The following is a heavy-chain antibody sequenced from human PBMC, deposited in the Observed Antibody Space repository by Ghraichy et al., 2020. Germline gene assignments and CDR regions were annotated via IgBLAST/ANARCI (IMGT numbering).Heavy chain of an antibody. Sequence: GGSLRLSCAASGFTFRDHYMDWVRQAPGKGLEWVGRIRNKANSYRTEYAASVNGRFTISRDDSKSSVSLQMNSLKTEDTAVYFCARGYRSFDCWGQGTLVTVSS. J-gene: IGHJ4*02. CDR2: IRNKANSYRT. CDR3: ARGYRSFDC. D-gene: IGHD2-2*01. V-gene: IGHV3-72*01. CDR1: GFTFRDHY.